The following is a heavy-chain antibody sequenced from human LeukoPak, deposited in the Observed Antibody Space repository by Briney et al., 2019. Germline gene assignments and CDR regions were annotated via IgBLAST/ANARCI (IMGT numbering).Heavy chain of an antibody. CDR1: GFTFSSYS. J-gene: IGHJ4*02. CDR2: ISSSSYI. CDR3: ASGRCTNGVCYKGYY. Sequence: GGSLRLSCAASGFTFSSYSMNWVRQAPGKGLEWVSSISSSSYIYYADSVKGRFTISRDNAKNSLYLQMNSLRAVDTAVYYCASGRCTNGVCYKGYYWGQGTLVTVSS. D-gene: IGHD2-8*01. V-gene: IGHV3-21*01.